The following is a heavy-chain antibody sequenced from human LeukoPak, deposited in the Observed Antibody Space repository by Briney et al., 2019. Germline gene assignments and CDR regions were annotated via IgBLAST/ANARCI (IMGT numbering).Heavy chain of an antibody. CDR1: GFTFSSYG. CDR3: AKDSRTYDILTGSFDY. V-gene: IGHV3-30*02. CDR2: IRYDGSNK. D-gene: IGHD3-9*01. J-gene: IGHJ4*02. Sequence: GGSLRLSCAASGFTFSSYGMHWVRQAPGKGLEWVAFIRYDGSNKYYADSVKGRFTISRDNSKNTLYLQMNSLRAEDTAVYYCAKDSRTYDILTGSFDYWGQGTLVTVSS.